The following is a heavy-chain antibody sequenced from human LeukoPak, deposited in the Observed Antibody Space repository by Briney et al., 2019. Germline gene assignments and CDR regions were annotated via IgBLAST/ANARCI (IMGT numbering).Heavy chain of an antibody. D-gene: IGHD2-8*01. V-gene: IGHV3-23*01. CDR3: ATTPYCTNAICYGRYFFDF. CDR2: IGGST. Sequence: PGGSLRLSYAASGFTFSNYAMNWVRQAPGKGLEWVSTIGGSTYYEDSVQGRFTVSRDNSKNTLYLQMNGLRAEDTAVYCCATTPYCTNAICYGRYFFDFWGQGTLVTVSS. J-gene: IGHJ4*02. CDR1: GFTFSNYA.